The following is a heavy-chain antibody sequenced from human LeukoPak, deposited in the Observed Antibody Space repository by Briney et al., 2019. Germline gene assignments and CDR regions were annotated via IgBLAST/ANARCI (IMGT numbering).Heavy chain of an antibody. J-gene: IGHJ6*02. V-gene: IGHV3-74*01. D-gene: IGHD1-20*01. Sequence: PGGSLRLSCAASGFTFSSYWMHWVRQAPGKGLVWVSRINSDGSSTSYADSVKGRFTISRDNAKNTLYLQMNSLRTEDTAVYYCARRIAGYYGMDVWGQGTTVTVSS. CDR3: ARRIAGYYGMDV. CDR2: INSDGSST. CDR1: GFTFSSYW.